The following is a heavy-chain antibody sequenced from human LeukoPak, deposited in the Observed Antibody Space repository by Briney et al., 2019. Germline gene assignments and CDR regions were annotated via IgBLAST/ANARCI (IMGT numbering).Heavy chain of an antibody. CDR2: ISIISTTI. CDR1: GFTFSSYH. V-gene: IGHV3-48*01. Sequence: GRSLRLSCAASGFTFSSYHMTWVRQAPGKGLEWISYISIISTTIYYADSVKGRFTISRDDAKNSVYLQMNSLRAEDTAVYYCARTYERDLDYWGQGTLVTVSS. CDR3: ARTYERDLDY. J-gene: IGHJ4*02. D-gene: IGHD3-3*01.